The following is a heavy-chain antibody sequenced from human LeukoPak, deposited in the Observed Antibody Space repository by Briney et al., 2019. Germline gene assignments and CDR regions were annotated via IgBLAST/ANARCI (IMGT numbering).Heavy chain of an antibody. CDR2: MSAGGSST. V-gene: IGHV3-23*01. CDR3: AKDLYDSSGSRYDY. J-gene: IGHJ4*02. CDR1: GFTFSNYA. D-gene: IGHD3-22*01. Sequence: AGGSLRLSCAASGFTFSNYALSWVRQAPGKGLEWVSAMSAGGSSTWYADSVKGRLTISRGNSKNTLFLQMNSLRAEDTAVYYCAKDLYDSSGSRYDYWGQGTLVTVSS.